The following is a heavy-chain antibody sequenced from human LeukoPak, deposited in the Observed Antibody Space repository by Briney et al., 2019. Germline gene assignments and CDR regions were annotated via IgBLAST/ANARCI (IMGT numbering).Heavy chain of an antibody. D-gene: IGHD5-18*01. CDR2: ISGSGGST. CDR3: ARYHTALNY. Sequence: GGSLRLSCAASGFTFSDYAMTWVRQGPGKGLEWISTISGSGGSTYYADSVKGRFTISRDNSKNTLYLQMNNVRVEDTAVYFCARYHTALNYWGQGTLVTASS. J-gene: IGHJ4*02. CDR1: GFTFSDYA. V-gene: IGHV3-23*01.